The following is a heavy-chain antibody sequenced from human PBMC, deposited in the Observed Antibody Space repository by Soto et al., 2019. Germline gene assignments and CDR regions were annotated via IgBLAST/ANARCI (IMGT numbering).Heavy chain of an antibody. D-gene: IGHD3-9*01. V-gene: IGHV3-30-3*01. Sequence: GGSLRLSCAASGFTFSSYAMHWVRQAPGKGLEWVAVISYDGSNKYYADSVKGRFTISRDNSKNTLYLQMNSLRAEDTAVYYCARGKHLTGYYRDDAFDIWGQGTMVTVSS. CDR1: GFTFSSYA. CDR3: ARGKHLTGYYRDDAFDI. CDR2: ISYDGSNK. J-gene: IGHJ3*02.